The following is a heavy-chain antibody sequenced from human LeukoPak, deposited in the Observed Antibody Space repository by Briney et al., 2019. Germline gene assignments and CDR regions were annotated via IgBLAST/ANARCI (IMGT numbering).Heavy chain of an antibody. Sequence: PSETLSLTCAVSGASFSGYYWSWIRQSPGRGPEWIGEINQSGSANYNPSLKSRVTISVDTAEKRFSLILRSVTAADTAVYYCARGYGRVATVRGGILTGAIYFDFWGQGSLVTVSS. V-gene: IGHV4-34*01. CDR2: INQSGSA. D-gene: IGHD3-10*01. CDR1: GASFSGYY. J-gene: IGHJ4*02. CDR3: ARGYGRVATVRGGILTGAIYFDF.